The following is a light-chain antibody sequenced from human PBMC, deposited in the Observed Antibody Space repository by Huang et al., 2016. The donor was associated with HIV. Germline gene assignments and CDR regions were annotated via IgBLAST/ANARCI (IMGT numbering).Light chain of an antibody. V-gene: IGKV3-20*01. CDR1: QSVSGTY. Sequence: EIVLTQSPGTLSLSPGGRATLSCRASQSVSGTYLAWYQQKPGQAPRLLIYGTSIRATGIPVRFSGSGSATDFTLTISRLEPEDFAVYYCQQYGTSPPSLTFGGGTKVEIK. J-gene: IGKJ4*01. CDR2: GTS. CDR3: QQYGTSPPSLT.